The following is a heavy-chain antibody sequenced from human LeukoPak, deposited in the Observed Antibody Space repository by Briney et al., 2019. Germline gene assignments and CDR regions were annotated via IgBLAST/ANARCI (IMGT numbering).Heavy chain of an antibody. V-gene: IGHV3-21*01. D-gene: IGHD3-22*01. CDR2: ISSSSSYI. Sequence: GGSLRLSCAASGFTFSSYSMNWVRQAPGKGLEWVSSISSSSSYIYYADSVKGRFTISRDNAKNSLYLQMNSLRAEDTAVYYCARDADYYDSSGYERGYFDYWGQGTLVTVSS. CDR3: ARDADYYDSSGYERGYFDY. J-gene: IGHJ4*02. CDR1: GFTFSSYS.